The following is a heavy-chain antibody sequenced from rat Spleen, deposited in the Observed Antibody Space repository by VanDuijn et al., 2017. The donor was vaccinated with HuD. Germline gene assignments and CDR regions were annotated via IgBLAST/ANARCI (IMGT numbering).Heavy chain of an antibody. D-gene: IGHD1-3*01. CDR3: TSPLLTAVVRGFAY. CDR1: GFTFNNYW. V-gene: IGHV5-31*01. J-gene: IGHJ3*01. CDR2: ITNTGGST. Sequence: EVQLVESGGGLVQPGRSLKLSCVVSGFTFNNYWMTWIRQAPGKGLEWVASITNTGGSTYYPDSMKGRFTISRDNAKSTLYLQMNSLRSEDTATYYCTSPLLTAVVRGFAYWGQGTLVTVSS.